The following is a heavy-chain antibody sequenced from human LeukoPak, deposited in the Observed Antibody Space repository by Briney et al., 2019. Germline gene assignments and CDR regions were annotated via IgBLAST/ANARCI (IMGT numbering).Heavy chain of an antibody. CDR3: AKHYMGSSYNHGLDC. CDR2: IYYSGTT. CDR1: GGSISSYY. V-gene: IGHV4-59*04. D-gene: IGHD3-10*01. J-gene: IGHJ4*02. Sequence: SETLSLTCTVSGGSISSYYWSWIRQPPGKGLEWIGYIYYSGTTYYNPSLKSRVTISVDTSKNQFSLKLSSVTAADTALYYCAKHYMGSSYNHGLDCWGQGTLVTVSS.